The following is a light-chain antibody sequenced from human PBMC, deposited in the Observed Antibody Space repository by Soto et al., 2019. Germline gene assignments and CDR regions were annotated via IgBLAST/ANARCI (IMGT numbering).Light chain of an antibody. CDR3: HQYNNWPLT. CDR2: GAS. CDR1: QSVTSN. V-gene: IGKV3-15*01. J-gene: IGKJ3*01. Sequence: EIVMTQSPATLSVSPGERATLSCRASQSVTSNLAWYQQKPGQAPRLLIYGASTRATGIPARFSGSVSGTEFTLTISTLQSEDFAVYYCHQYNNWPLTFGPGTKVDIK.